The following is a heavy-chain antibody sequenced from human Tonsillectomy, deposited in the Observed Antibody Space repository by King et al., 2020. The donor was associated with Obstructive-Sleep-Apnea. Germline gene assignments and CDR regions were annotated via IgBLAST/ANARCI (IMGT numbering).Heavy chain of an antibody. Sequence: QLVQSGAEVRKPGASVKVSYKASGYTFTNYYMHWVRQAPGQGLEWVGLINPSGGATSYAQKFQGRVTMTRDTSTSTVYMELSSLRSEDTAVYYCARGEYCSGGTCLYGMDVWRQGPAVTVSS. CDR3: ARGEYCSGGTCLYGMDV. CDR2: INPSGGAT. V-gene: IGHV1-46*03. CDR1: GYTFTNYY. J-gene: IGHJ6*02. D-gene: IGHD2-15*01.